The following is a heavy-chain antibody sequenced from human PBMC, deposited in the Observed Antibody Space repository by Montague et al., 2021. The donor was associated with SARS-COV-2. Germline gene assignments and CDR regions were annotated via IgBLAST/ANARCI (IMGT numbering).Heavy chain of an antibody. Sequence: SDTLSLTCAVSGRSISSSNWWSWVRQPPGKGLEWIGEIYHSGSTKYNPSLKSRVTISVDKSKNQFSLKLSSVTAADTAVYYCARWDSSGWFGRSYYGMDVWGQGTTVTVSS. CDR1: GRSISSSNW. D-gene: IGHD6-19*01. CDR2: IYHSGST. CDR3: ARWDSSGWFGRSYYGMDV. J-gene: IGHJ6*02. V-gene: IGHV4-4*02.